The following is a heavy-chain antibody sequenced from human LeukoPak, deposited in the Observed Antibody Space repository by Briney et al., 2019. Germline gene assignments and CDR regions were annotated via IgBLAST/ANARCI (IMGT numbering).Heavy chain of an antibody. V-gene: IGHV3-21*01. Sequence: PGGSLRLSCAASGFTFSSYSMNWVRQAPGKGLEWVSSISSSSSYIYYADSVKGRFTISRDNAKNSLYLQMNSLRAEDTAVYYCARDRSYYGSGSYSFDYWGQGTLVTVSS. CDR2: ISSSSSYI. CDR3: ARDRSYYGSGSYSFDY. J-gene: IGHJ4*02. CDR1: GFTFSSYS. D-gene: IGHD3-10*01.